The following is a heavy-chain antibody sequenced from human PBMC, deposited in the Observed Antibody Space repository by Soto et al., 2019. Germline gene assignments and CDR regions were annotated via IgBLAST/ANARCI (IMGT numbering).Heavy chain of an antibody. V-gene: IGHV3-23*01. Sequence: EVQLLESGGGRIQPGGSLRLSCAASGFTFSSYAMNWVRQVPGKGLQWVSGISGSGSSTYYSDSVRGRFTISRDNSRNTLYLHMSSLRVEDTALYYCAKGVRNQPAVVDYWGQGTLVTVSS. CDR2: ISGSGSST. CDR3: AKGVRNQPAVVDY. D-gene: IGHD2-2*01. CDR1: GFTFSSYA. J-gene: IGHJ4*02.